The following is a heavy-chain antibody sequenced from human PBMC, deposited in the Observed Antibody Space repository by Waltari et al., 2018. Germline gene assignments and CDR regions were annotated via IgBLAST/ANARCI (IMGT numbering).Heavy chain of an antibody. V-gene: IGHV2-5*01. CDR3: AHSYFEILTGPFDY. Sequence: QITLKESGSAVVKPTQTLTLTCSFSGFSLDTSGEGVAWIRQPPGKALEWLALILSNDDKRYSPTLKSRLTIRKDTSKNQVVLTMTNMDPVDTATYYCAHSYFEILTGPFDYWGQGTLVTVSS. J-gene: IGHJ4*02. CDR2: ILSNDDK. CDR1: GFSLDTSGEG. D-gene: IGHD3-9*01.